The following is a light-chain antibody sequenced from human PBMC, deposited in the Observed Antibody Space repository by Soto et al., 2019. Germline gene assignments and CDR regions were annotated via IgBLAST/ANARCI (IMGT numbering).Light chain of an antibody. CDR2: KIS. Sequence: DIVMAQTPRSSPVTLGQPASISCRSSQSLVRSDGNTYLSWLQQRPGQPPRLLIYKISNRFSVVPDRFSGSGAETDFTLKISRVEAEDVGVYYCIQASQFPYTFGQGTKLEIK. V-gene: IGKV2-24*01. J-gene: IGKJ2*01. CDR1: QSLVRSDGNTY. CDR3: IQASQFPYT.